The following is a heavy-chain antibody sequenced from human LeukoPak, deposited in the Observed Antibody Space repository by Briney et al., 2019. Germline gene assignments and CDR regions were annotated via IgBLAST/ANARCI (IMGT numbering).Heavy chain of an antibody. V-gene: IGHV1-8*03. D-gene: IGHD4-17*01. CDR3: ATGTPWGVTTNY. CDR1: GYTFTSYD. J-gene: IGHJ4*02. Sequence: ASVKVSCKASGYTFTSYDINWVRQATGQGLKWMGWMNPNSGNTGYAQKFQGRVTITRNTSISTAYMELSSLRSEDTAVYYCATGTPWGVTTNYWGQGTLVTVSS. CDR2: MNPNSGNT.